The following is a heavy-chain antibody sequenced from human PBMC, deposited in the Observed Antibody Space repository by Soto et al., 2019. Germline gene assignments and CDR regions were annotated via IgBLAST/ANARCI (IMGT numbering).Heavy chain of an antibody. CDR3: ARGTPILRFLEWPRYYYYGMDV. V-gene: IGHV4-34*01. D-gene: IGHD3-3*01. CDR1: GGSFSGYY. CDR2: INHSGST. Sequence: SETLSLTCAVYGGSFSGYYWSWIRQPPGKGLEWIGEINHSGSTNYNPSLKSRVTISVDTSKNQFSLELSSVTAADTAVYYCARGTPILRFLEWPRYYYYGMDVWGQGTTVTVSS. J-gene: IGHJ6*02.